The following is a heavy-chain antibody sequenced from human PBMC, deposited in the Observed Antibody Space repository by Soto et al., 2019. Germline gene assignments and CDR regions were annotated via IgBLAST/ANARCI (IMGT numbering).Heavy chain of an antibody. CDR1: GDSITTDKG. J-gene: IGHJ6*02. D-gene: IGHD7-27*01. V-gene: IGHV4-4*02. CDR2: IYDSGNT. CDR3: ATCQLGEYYYAMYI. Sequence: SESLSLTCGVSGDSITTDKGWTWVRQTPGKGREWIGEIYDSGNTRYNPSLKSRVTISKDTSKNELSLKLNSVTVADTAVYYCATCQLGEYYYAMYIRGQGTTVTVSS.